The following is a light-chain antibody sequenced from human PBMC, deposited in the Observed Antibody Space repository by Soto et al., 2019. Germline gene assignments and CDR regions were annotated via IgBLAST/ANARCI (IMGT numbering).Light chain of an antibody. J-gene: IGKJ4*01. CDR3: QQYYSTPRG. V-gene: IGKV4-1*01. CDR2: WAS. Sequence: DIVMTQSPDSLAVSLGERATINCKSSQSVLYSSNNKNYLAWYQQKPGQPPKLLIYWASTRESGVPDRFSGSGSGTDFTLTISSLQAEDVELYYCQQYYSTPRGFGGGTKVEIK. CDR1: QSVLYSSNNKNY.